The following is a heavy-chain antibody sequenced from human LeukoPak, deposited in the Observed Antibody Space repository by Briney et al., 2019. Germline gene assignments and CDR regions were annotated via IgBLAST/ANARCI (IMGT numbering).Heavy chain of an antibody. CDR2: IKPAGSEQ. V-gene: IGHV3-7*03. CDR1: LLTLSNYL. D-gene: IGHD3-22*01. Sequence: GWSLRLSRAPSLLTLSNYLMTEVRRAPARGVAGVADIKPAGSEQKQVDSVKGRFTISRDNAQNSLYLQMDLLRAQDTAVYYRAGSNYRASSGHLYWGQGTLGTVSS. CDR3: AGSNYRASSGHLY. J-gene: IGHJ4*02.